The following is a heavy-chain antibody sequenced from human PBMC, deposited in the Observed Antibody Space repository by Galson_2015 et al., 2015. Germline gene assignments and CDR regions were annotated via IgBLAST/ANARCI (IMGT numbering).Heavy chain of an antibody. Sequence: ETLSLTCAVSGGSISSRNWWSWVRRPPGKGLEWIGGIYHSGSTNYSPSLTRRVTISVDTSKNQFSLKLSVVTAADTAVYYCARTYVSGSYLPPAFDYWGQGALVTVSS. CDR1: GGSISSRNW. CDR3: ARTYVSGSYLPPAFDY. V-gene: IGHV4-4*02. J-gene: IGHJ4*02. D-gene: IGHD3-10*01. CDR2: IYHSGST.